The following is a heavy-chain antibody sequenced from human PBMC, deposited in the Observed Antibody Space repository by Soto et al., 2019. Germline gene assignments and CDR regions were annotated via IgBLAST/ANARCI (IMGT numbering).Heavy chain of an antibody. CDR3: ARERHSSDKRNYYYYGMDV. CDR1: GFTFSSYA. CDR2: ISYDGSNK. V-gene: IGHV3-30-3*01. D-gene: IGHD6-19*01. Sequence: GGSLRLSCAASGFTFSSYAMHWVRQAPGKGLEWVAVISYDGSNKYYADSVKGRFTISRDNSKNTLYLQMNSLRAEDTAVYYCARERHSSDKRNYYYYGMDVWGQGXTVTVYS. J-gene: IGHJ6*02.